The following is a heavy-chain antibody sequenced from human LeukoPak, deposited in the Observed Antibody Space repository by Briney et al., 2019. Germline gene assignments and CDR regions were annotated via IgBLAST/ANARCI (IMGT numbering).Heavy chain of an antibody. D-gene: IGHD5-18*01. V-gene: IGHV3-66*01. CDR2: IYSGGST. J-gene: IGHJ4*02. Sequence: GGSLRLSCAASGFTVSSNYMSWVRQAPGKGLEWVSVIYSGGSTYYADSVKGRFTISRDNAKNTLYLQMNSLRAEDTAVYYCARGAGGYSYNPFDYWGQGTLVPISS. CDR3: ARGAGGYSYNPFDY. CDR1: GFTVSSNY.